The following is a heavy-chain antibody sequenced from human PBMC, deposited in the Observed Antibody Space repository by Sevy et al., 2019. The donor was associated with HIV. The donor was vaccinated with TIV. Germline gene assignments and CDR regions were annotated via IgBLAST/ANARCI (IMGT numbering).Heavy chain of an antibody. V-gene: IGHV1-69*13. J-gene: IGHJ6*02. CDR3: ARAEYYDFWSGPTYYYYYGMDV. Sequence: ASVKVSCKASGGTFSSYAISWVRQAPGQGLEWMGGIIPIFGTANYAQKFQGRVTITADESTSTAYMELSSLRSEDTVVYYCARAEYYDFWSGPTYYYYYGMDVWGQGTTVTVSS. CDR1: GGTFSSYA. D-gene: IGHD3-3*01. CDR2: IIPIFGTA.